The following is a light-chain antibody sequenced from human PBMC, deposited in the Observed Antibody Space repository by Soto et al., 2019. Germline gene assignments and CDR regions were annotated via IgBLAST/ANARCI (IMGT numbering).Light chain of an antibody. J-gene: IGLJ3*02. CDR1: SSNIGTVYS. CDR3: QSYDIGLSGSWV. V-gene: IGLV1-40*01. Sequence: QTVVTQPPSVSGAPGQRVTISCTGSSSNIGTVYSVHWYQQVPGTAPKLLNYGDNSRPSGVPDRFSGSKSGTSASLAITGLQAEDEADYYCQSYDIGLSGSWVFGGGTKLTVL. CDR2: GDN.